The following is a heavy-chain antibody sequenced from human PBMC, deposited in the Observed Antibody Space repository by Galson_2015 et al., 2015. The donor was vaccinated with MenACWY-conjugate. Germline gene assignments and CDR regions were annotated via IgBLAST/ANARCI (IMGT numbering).Heavy chain of an antibody. J-gene: IGHJ4*02. CDR3: AVDGKYYDGSPPDY. D-gene: IGHD3-22*01. Sequence: ETLSLTCAVSGGPISSDTYYWGWIRQPPGKGLEWIGNLFYTGGIYYNPSLKNRVTISVDRSKNQFSLKLNSVTAADTAVYSCAVDGKYYDGSPPDYWGQGTLVTVSS. V-gene: IGHV4-39*07. CDR2: LFYTGGI. CDR1: GGPISSDTYY.